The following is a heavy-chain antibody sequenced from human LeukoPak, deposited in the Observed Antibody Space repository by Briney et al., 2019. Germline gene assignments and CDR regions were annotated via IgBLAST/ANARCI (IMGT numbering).Heavy chain of an antibody. Sequence: GGSLRLSCAASGFTVSSNYMSWVRQAPGKGLEWVSVIYSGGSTYYADSVKGRFTISRDNSKNTLYLQMNSLRAEDTAVYYCTRDNEDGYIDYWGQGTLVTVSS. V-gene: IGHV3-53*01. CDR3: TRDNEDGYIDY. J-gene: IGHJ4*02. CDR2: IYSGGST. CDR1: GFTVSSNY. D-gene: IGHD5-24*01.